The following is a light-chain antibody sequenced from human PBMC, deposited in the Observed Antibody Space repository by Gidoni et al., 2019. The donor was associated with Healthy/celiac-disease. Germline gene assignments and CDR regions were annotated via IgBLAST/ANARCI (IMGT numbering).Light chain of an antibody. CDR3: QQRSNWLT. Sequence: EIVLTQSPATLSLSPGERATLSCRASQGVSSYLAWYQQKPGQAPRPLIYDASNRATGIPARFSGSVPGTDFTLTISSLEPEDFAVYYCQQRSNWLTFGGGTKVEIK. CDR2: DAS. CDR1: QGVSSY. J-gene: IGKJ4*01. V-gene: IGKV3D-11*01.